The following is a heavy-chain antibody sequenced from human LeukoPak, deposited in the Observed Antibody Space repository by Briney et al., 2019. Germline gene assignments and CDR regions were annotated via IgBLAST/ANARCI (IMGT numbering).Heavy chain of an antibody. Sequence: SGTLSLTCAVSGGSISSSNWWSWVRQPPGKGLEWIGEIYHSGSTNYNPSLKSRVTISVDTSKNQFSLKLSSVTAADTAVYYCARGRGYSYGFYWGQGTLVTVSS. D-gene: IGHD5-18*01. CDR2: IYHSGST. V-gene: IGHV4-4*02. J-gene: IGHJ4*02. CDR1: GGSISSSNW. CDR3: ARGRGYSYGFY.